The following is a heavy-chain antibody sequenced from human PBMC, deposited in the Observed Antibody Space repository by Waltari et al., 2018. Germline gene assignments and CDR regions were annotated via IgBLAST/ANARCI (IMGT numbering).Heavy chain of an antibody. V-gene: IGHV4-59*11. Sequence: QVQLQESGPGLVKPSETLSLTCTVSGGAISSHYWSWLRQPPGKGLEWIGYIYYSGSTNYNPSLKSRVTISVDTSKNQFSLKLSSVTAADTAVYYCARAEAVYYDFWSPPRPDVWGQGTTVTVSS. CDR1: GGAISSHY. J-gene: IGHJ6*02. CDR2: IYYSGST. D-gene: IGHD3-3*01. CDR3: ARAEAVYYDFWSPPRPDV.